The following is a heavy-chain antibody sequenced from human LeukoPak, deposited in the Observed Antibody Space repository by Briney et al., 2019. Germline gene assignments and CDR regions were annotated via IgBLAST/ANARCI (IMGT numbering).Heavy chain of an antibody. D-gene: IGHD7-27*01. Sequence: GGSLRLSCAASGFTFSSYGMSWVRQAPGKGLEWVANIKQDGSEKYYVDSVKGRFTISRDNAKNSLYLQMNSLRAEDTAVYYCAATSLAGTYYFDYWGQGTLVTVSS. CDR2: IKQDGSEK. V-gene: IGHV3-7*01. CDR1: GFTFSSYG. CDR3: AATSLAGTYYFDY. J-gene: IGHJ4*02.